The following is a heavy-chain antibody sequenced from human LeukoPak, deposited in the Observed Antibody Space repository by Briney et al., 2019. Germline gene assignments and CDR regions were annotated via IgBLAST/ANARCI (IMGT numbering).Heavy chain of an antibody. Sequence: PSETLSLTCTVSGGSISSYYWSWVRQPPGKGLEWVGYIYYSGSTNYNPSLKSRVTISVDTSKNQFSLKLSSVTAADTAVYYCARARIAAAGRGYFDYWGQGTLVTVSS. J-gene: IGHJ4*02. CDR3: ARARIAAAGRGYFDY. CDR2: IYYSGST. CDR1: GGSISSYY. V-gene: IGHV4-59*01. D-gene: IGHD6-13*01.